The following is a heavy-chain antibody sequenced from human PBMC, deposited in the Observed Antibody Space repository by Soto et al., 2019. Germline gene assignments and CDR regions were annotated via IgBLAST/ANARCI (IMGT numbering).Heavy chain of an antibody. D-gene: IGHD4-4*01. CDR1: GGTISSGGYY. J-gene: IGHJ4*02. Sequence: SETLSLTCSVSGGTISSGGYYWSWIRQHPGKGLEWIGYVYNSEIIYYNPSLKSRVTISVDTSKNQFSLNLSSVTAADTAVYYCARSPYDYSIGSWGQGTLVTVSS. V-gene: IGHV4-31*03. CDR2: VYNSEII. CDR3: ARSPYDYSIGS.